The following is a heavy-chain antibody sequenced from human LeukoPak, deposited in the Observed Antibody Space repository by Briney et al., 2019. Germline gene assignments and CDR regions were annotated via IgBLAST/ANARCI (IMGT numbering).Heavy chain of an antibody. CDR1: GGSISSSNW. CDR2: IYHSGST. V-gene: IGHV4-4*02. Sequence: PSETLSLTCAVSGGSISSSNWWSWVRQPPGKGLEWIGEIYHSGSTNYNPSLKSRVTISVDKSKNQFSLKLSSVTAADTAVYYCARDGGYDFWTRDAFDIWGQGTMVTVSS. J-gene: IGHJ3*02. D-gene: IGHD3-3*01. CDR3: ARDGGYDFWTRDAFDI.